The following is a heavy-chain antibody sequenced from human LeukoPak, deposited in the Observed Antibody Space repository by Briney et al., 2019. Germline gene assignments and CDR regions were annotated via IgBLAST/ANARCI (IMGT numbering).Heavy chain of an antibody. V-gene: IGHV4-59*01. CDR1: GGSISSYY. J-gene: IGHJ4*02. D-gene: IGHD6-19*01. CDR2: IYYSGST. CDR3: ARTHLSGWYDY. Sequence: KSSETLSLTCTVSGGSISSYYWSWIRQPPGKGLEWIGYIYYSGSTNYNPSLKSRVTISVDTSKNQFSLKLSSVTAADTAAYYCARTHLSGWYDYWGQGTLVTVSS.